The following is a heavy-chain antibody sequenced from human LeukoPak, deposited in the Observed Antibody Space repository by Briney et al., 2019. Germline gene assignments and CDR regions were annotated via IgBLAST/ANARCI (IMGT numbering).Heavy chain of an antibody. V-gene: IGHV1-2*02. CDR3: ARGYPLSTTAAGTYFQH. CDR1: GYTFSGYY. Sequence: GESLKVSCKASGYTFSGYYMHWVRQAPGQGLEWVGWINPNSGGTNYAQKFQGRVTMTRDTSISTAYMELSRLRSDDTAVYYCARGYPLSTTAAGTYFQHWGQGTLVTVSS. CDR2: INPNSGGT. D-gene: IGHD6-13*01. J-gene: IGHJ1*01.